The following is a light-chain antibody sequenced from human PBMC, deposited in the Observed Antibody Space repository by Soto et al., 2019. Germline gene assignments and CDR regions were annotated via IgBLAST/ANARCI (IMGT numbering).Light chain of an antibody. Sequence: DIQMTQSPPTLPASVGDRVTITCRASQSISSWLAWYQQKPGKAPKLLIYDASSFKSGVPSRFSGSGSGTEFTLTISSLQPDDFATYHCQQYSFYPLTFGGGTKVDIK. CDR3: QQYSFYPLT. CDR2: DAS. J-gene: IGKJ4*01. CDR1: QSISSW. V-gene: IGKV1-5*01.